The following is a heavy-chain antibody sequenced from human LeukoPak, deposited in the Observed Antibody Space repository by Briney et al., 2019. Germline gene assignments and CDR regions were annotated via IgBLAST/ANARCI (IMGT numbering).Heavy chain of an antibody. Sequence: PGGSLRLSCAASGFTFSSYAMSWVCQAPGKGLEWVSAISGSGGSTYYADSVKGRFTISRDNSKNTLYLQMNSLRAEDTAVYYCAKDRGYSHYFDYWGQGTLVTVSS. D-gene: IGHD2-21*01. CDR3: AKDRGYSHYFDY. CDR1: GFTFSSYA. V-gene: IGHV3-23*01. J-gene: IGHJ4*02. CDR2: ISGSGGST.